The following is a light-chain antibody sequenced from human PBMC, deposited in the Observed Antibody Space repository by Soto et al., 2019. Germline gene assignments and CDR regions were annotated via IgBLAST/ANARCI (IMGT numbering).Light chain of an antibody. CDR2: AAT. CDR3: QQYGSSPRT. V-gene: IGKV3-20*01. CDR1: QSVSSSY. Sequence: DIVLTQSPGTLSLSPGESATLSCRSSQSVSSSYLAWYQQKPGQAPRLLIYAATRRATGIPDRFSGNGSGTDFTLTISRLEAEDSAVYYCQQYGSSPRTLGQGTKVDIK. J-gene: IGKJ1*01.